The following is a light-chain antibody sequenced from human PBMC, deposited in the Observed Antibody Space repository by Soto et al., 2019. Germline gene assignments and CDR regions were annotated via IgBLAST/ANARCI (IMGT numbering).Light chain of an antibody. J-gene: IGKJ5*01. CDR3: QQSTGPPTT. CDR2: GAS. CDR1: QTVSSNY. V-gene: IGKV3-20*01. Sequence: EIILKKSPDNLSLSPGERATLSCRASQTVSSNYLAWCQQRPGQAPRLLIYGASTRAAGIQDRFSGSGSGTDFTLTITRLDPEDSAVYVCQQSTGPPTTFGQGTRLEIK.